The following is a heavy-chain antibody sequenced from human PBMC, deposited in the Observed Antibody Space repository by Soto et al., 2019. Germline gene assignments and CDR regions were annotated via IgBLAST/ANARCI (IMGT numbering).Heavy chain of an antibody. CDR1: GVTFNTFA. Sequence: QVQLVQSGAEVKKPGSSVKVSCKTSGVTFNTFAISWVRQAPGQGLEYMGGIIPVLGPANYAQRFQGRVTITADKSTSTAYLELSNLTSEDTAVYYCARGSHYLSTGYYFDNWGQGTLVTVSS. J-gene: IGHJ5*02. D-gene: IGHD3-22*01. CDR3: ARGSHYLSTGYYFDN. V-gene: IGHV1-69*06. CDR2: IIPVLGPA.